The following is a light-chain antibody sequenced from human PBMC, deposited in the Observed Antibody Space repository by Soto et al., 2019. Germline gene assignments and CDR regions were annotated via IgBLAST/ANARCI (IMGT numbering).Light chain of an antibody. Sequence: EVVLTQSPGTLSLSRGERATLSCRASERIYSAYLGWYQQKPGQAPRLLIYGTSSRATGIPDRFSGSGSGTDFTLTINRLEPEDFAVYYCQQYASSPWTFGQGTKVDIK. CDR2: GTS. J-gene: IGKJ1*01. V-gene: IGKV3-20*01. CDR3: QQYASSPWT. CDR1: ERIYSAY.